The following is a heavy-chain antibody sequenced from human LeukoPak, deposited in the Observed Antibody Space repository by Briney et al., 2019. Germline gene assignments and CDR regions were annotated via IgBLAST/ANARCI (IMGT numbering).Heavy chain of an antibody. V-gene: IGHV1-69*13. D-gene: IGHD5-12*01. CDR2: IIPIFGTA. CDR1: GGTFSSYA. Sequence: ASVKVSCKASGGTFSSYAISWVRQAPGQGLEWMGGIIPIFGTANYAQKFQGRVTITADESTSTAYMELSSLRSEDTAVYYCALVATDGNYFDYWGQGTQVTVSS. J-gene: IGHJ4*02. CDR3: ALVATDGNYFDY.